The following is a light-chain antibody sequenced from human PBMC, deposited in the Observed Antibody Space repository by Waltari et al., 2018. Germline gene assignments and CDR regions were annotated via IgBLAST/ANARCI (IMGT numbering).Light chain of an antibody. CDR1: QSVSSN. CDR2: GAS. CDR3: QQYNDWPRT. Sequence: ELVLTQSPATLSVSPGERPTLSCRTSQSVSSNLAWYQQKPGQDPRLLIYGASSRATGIPARFSGSGSGTEFTLTISTIQSEDFAVYHCQQYNDWPRTFGQGTKVEVK. V-gene: IGKV3-15*01. J-gene: IGKJ1*01.